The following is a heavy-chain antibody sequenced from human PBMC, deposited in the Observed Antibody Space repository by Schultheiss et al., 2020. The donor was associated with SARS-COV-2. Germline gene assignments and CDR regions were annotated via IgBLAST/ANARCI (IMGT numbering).Heavy chain of an antibody. D-gene: IGHD3-9*01. CDR2: INPNSGGT. J-gene: IGHJ4*02. Sequence: ASVKVSCQASGYTFTGYYMHWVRQAPGQGLEWMGWINPNSGGTNFAQNFQGRVTMTRDTSIRSAYMVLSRLTSDDTAVYYCARGLRYFDWLSPFDYWGQGTLVTVSS. V-gene: IGHV1-2*02. CDR3: ARGLRYFDWLSPFDY. CDR1: GYTFTGYY.